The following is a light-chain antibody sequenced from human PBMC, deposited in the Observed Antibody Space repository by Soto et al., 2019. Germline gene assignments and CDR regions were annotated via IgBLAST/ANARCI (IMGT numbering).Light chain of an antibody. CDR2: KAS. CDR1: QSISSW. J-gene: IGKJ1*01. CDR3: QQYDSHWT. V-gene: IGKV1-5*03. Sequence: DIQMTQSPSTLSASVGDRVTITCRASQSISSWLAWYQQKPGKAPKLLIYKASSLESGVPSRFSGSGSGTEFTLTISSLQPVDFATSYCQQYDSHWTFGQGTKVEIK.